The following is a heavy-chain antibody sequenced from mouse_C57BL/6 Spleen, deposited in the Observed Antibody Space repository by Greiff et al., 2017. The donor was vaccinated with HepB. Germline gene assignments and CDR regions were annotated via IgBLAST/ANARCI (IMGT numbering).Heavy chain of an antibody. D-gene: IGHD3-2*02. CDR3: ARGGSGYVDYAMDY. Sequence: QVQLQQPGAELVMPGASVKLSCKASGYTFTSYWMHWVKQRPGQGLEWIGEIDPSDSYTNYNQKFKGKSTLTVDKSSSTAYMQLSSLTSEDSAVYYCARGGSGYVDYAMDYWGQGTSVTVSS. V-gene: IGHV1-69*01. CDR2: IDPSDSYT. CDR1: GYTFTSYW. J-gene: IGHJ4*01.